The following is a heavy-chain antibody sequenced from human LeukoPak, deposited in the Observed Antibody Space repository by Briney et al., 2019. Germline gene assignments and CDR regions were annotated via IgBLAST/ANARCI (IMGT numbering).Heavy chain of an antibody. V-gene: IGHV4-4*07. CDR2: VDSSGNT. D-gene: IGHD3-22*01. CDR3: ARGSRYDSSGYYRSTHDAFDI. Sequence: SETLSLTCSVSVVSMNGYYWSWLRQSAGNRLEWIGHVDSSGNTNYNPSLESRVTMSVDTSKKQFSLKLTSVTAADTAMYYCARGSRYDSSGYYRSTHDAFDIWGQGTMVTVSS. CDR1: VVSMNGYY. J-gene: IGHJ3*02.